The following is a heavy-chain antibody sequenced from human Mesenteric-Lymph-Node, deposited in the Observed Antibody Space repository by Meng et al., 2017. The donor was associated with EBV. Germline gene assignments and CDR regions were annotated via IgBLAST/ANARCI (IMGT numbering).Heavy chain of an antibody. CDR2: SSGNT. Sequence: VTLQESGPGLVSPSHTLSITCAVSGGFISGSPYYWSWFRQSPGKGLEWIGYSSGNTYYNPSLKSRVSISLDTSKNQFFLKLTSVTAADTAVYYCARGNYNFGQNFDYWGQGTLVTVSS. V-gene: IGHV4-30-4*01. D-gene: IGHD1-1*01. CDR3: ARGNYNFGQNFDY. CDR1: GGFISGSPYY. J-gene: IGHJ4*02.